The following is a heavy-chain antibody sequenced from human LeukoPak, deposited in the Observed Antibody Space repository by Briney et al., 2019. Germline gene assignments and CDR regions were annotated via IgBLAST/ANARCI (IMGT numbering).Heavy chain of an antibody. Sequence: GGSLRLSGAASGFTFSTYAMSWVRQAPGKGPEWVSAISNSGGGTYYADFVKGRFTISRDNSKNTLYLQMNTLRADDTAVYYCAKGGGPRAFDIWGQGTMVTVSS. V-gene: IGHV3-23*01. CDR2: ISNSGGGT. D-gene: IGHD2-15*01. CDR3: AKGGGPRAFDI. CDR1: GFTFSTYA. J-gene: IGHJ3*02.